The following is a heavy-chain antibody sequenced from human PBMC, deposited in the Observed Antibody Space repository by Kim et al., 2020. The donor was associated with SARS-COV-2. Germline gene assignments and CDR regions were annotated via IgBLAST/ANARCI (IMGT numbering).Heavy chain of an antibody. CDR3: ARDIVATTDYYYYYYGMDV. D-gene: IGHD5-12*01. J-gene: IGHJ6*02. Sequence: SRVTISVDTSKNQFSLKLSSVTAADTAVYYCARDIVATTDYYYYYYGMDVWGQGTTVTVSS. V-gene: IGHV4-59*01.